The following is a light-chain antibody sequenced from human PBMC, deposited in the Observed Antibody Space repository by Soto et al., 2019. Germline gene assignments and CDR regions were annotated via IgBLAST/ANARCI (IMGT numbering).Light chain of an antibody. Sequence: DIQLTQSPSFLSASVGDRVTITCRASQGISSYLAWYQQKAGKAPKLLIYAASTLQSGVPSRFSGSGSGTEFTLTISSLQPEDSATYYCQQVNSYPPGFDQGTRLQIK. J-gene: IGKJ5*01. CDR2: AAS. CDR3: QQVNSYPPG. CDR1: QGISSY. V-gene: IGKV1-9*01.